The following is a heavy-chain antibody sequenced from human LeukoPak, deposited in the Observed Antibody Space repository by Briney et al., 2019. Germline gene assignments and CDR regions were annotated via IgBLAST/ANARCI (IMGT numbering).Heavy chain of an antibody. CDR1: GFTFSDAW. Sequence: GGSLRLSCAASGFTFSDAWMSWVRQAPGKGLEWVGRIKSKTDGGTTDYAAPVKGRFTISRDDSKNTLYLQMNSLKTEDTAVYYCTTSSSWYGGDYWGQGTLVTVSS. CDR2: IKSKTDGGTT. CDR3: TTSSSWYGGDY. V-gene: IGHV3-15*01. J-gene: IGHJ4*02. D-gene: IGHD6-13*01.